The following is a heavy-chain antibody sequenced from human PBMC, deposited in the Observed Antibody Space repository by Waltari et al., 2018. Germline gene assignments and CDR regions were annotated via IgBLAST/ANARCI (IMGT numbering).Heavy chain of an antibody. D-gene: IGHD5-18*01. J-gene: IGHJ4*02. CDR3: ARVDTAMVVDY. V-gene: IGHV4-39*01. Sequence: QLQLQESGPGLVKPSETLSLTCTVSGGSISSSSYYWGWIRQPPGKGMEWIGSIYYIGSTYYSPSLNGRVTISVDTSKNQFSLKLSSVTAADTAVYYCARVDTAMVVDYWGQGTLVTVSS. CDR1: GGSISSSSYY. CDR2: IYYIGST.